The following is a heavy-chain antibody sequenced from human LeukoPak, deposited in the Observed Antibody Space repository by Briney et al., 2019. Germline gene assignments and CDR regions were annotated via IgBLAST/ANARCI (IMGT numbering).Heavy chain of an antibody. J-gene: IGHJ4*02. CDR1: GFTFSSYA. Sequence: GGTLTLSCAASGFTFSSYAMHWVRQAPGKGLEWVAIISYDASNKYYAYSVKGRFTISRDNSKHTLYLQMNSLRPEDTAVYYCARGTHWVKDDSSGWFEDYWGQGTLVTVSS. V-gene: IGHV3-30*03. CDR2: ISYDASNK. CDR3: ARGTHWVKDDSSGWFEDY. D-gene: IGHD6-19*01.